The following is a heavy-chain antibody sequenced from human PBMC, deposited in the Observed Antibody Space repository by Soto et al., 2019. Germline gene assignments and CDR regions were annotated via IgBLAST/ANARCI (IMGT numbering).Heavy chain of an antibody. Sequence: QVQLVQSGAEVKKPGASVKVSCKASGYTFTSYAMHCVRQAPGQRLEWMGWINAGTGNTKYSQKFQGRVTITRDTTASTAYMELRSLRSEDTDVYYCARGPGGPDGPGDYWGQGTLVTVSS. D-gene: IGHD2-15*01. CDR3: ARGPGGPDGPGDY. CDR2: INAGTGNT. CDR1: GYTFTSYA. V-gene: IGHV1-3*01. J-gene: IGHJ4*02.